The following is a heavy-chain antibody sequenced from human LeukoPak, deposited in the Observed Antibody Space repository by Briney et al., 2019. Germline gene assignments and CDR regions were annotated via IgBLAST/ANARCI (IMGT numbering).Heavy chain of an antibody. CDR3: ARAGDSSGYYPYGVFDI. CDR2: IYSGGST. D-gene: IGHD3-22*01. Sequence: PGGSLRLSCAASGFTVSSNYMSWVRQAPGKGLEWVSVIYSGGSTYYADSVKGRFTISRDNSKNTLYLQMNSLRAEDTAVYYCARAGDSSGYYPYGVFDIWGQGTMVTVSS. V-gene: IGHV3-53*01. CDR1: GFTVSSNY. J-gene: IGHJ3*02.